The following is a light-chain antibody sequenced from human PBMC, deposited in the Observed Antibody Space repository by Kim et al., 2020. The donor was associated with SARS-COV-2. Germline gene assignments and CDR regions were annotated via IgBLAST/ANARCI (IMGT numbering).Light chain of an antibody. Sequence: GTRVTNSCSGSRSNIGSKTVNWYQQLPGTAPQLLICSNNQRPSGVPNRFSGSRSGTSASLAISGLQSEDEADYYCAAWDDSLNGVVFGGGTQLTVL. V-gene: IGLV1-44*01. CDR3: AAWDDSLNGVV. CDR1: RSNIGSKT. CDR2: SNN. J-gene: IGLJ2*01.